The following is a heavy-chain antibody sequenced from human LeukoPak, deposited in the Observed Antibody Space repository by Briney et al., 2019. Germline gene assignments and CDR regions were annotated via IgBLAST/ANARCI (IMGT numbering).Heavy chain of an antibody. CDR1: GGSISSFY. V-gene: IGHV4-59*01. CDR3: ARLKARDAFDI. J-gene: IGHJ3*02. Sequence: SETLSLTCTVSGGSISSFYWSWIRQPPGKGLEWIGYIYYSGSANYNPSLKSRVTISVDTSKNQFSLKLNSVTAADTAVYYCARLKARDAFDIWGQGTMVTVSS. CDR2: IYYSGSA.